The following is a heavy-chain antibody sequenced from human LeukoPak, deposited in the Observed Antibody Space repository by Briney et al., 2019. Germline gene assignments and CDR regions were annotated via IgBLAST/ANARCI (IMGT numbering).Heavy chain of an antibody. V-gene: IGHV1-69*06. J-gene: IGHJ4*02. CDR3: ASIHDYGGNSGRDY. CDR1: GGTFSSYA. Sequence: SVKVSCKASGGTFSSYAISWVRQAPGQGLEWMGGIIPIFGTANYAQKFQGRITITADKSTSTAYMELSSLRSEDTAVYYCASIHDYGGNSGRDYWGQGTLVTVSS. CDR2: IIPIFGTA. D-gene: IGHD4-23*01.